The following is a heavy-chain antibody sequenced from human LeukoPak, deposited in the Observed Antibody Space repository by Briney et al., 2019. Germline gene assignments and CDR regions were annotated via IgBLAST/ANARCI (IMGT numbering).Heavy chain of an antibody. CDR1: GFTFSSYA. Sequence: GGSLRLSCAASGFTFSSYAVSWVRQAPGKGLEWVSAISASGGSTYYADSVKGRFTISRDNSKNTLYLQMNSLRAEDTAVYYCAKGGPLSSGWYLSFDYWGQGTLVTVSS. V-gene: IGHV3-23*01. CDR2: ISASGGST. CDR3: AKGGPLSSGWYLSFDY. D-gene: IGHD6-19*01. J-gene: IGHJ4*02.